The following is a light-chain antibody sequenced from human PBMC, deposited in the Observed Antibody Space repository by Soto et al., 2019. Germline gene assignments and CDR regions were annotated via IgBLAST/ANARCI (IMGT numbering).Light chain of an antibody. V-gene: IGLV2-8*01. CDR1: SSDVGGYNY. CDR3: SSHAGSINLV. J-gene: IGLJ2*01. CDR2: EVT. Sequence: QSALTQPPSASGSPGQSVTISCTGTSSDVGGYNYVSWYQQHPGKAPKLMIYEVTKRPSGVPDRFSGSKSGNTASLTVSGLQAEDGADYYCSSHAGSINLVFGGGTKLTVL.